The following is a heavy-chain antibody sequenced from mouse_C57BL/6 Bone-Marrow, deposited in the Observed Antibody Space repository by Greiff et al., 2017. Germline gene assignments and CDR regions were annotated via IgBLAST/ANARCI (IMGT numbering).Heavy chain of an antibody. CDR3: AREDDGSSYDAMDY. V-gene: IGHV1-50*01. CDR1: GYTFTSYW. CDR2: IDPSDSYT. J-gene: IGHJ4*01. D-gene: IGHD1-3*01. Sequence: QVQLQQPGAELVKPGASVKLSCKASGYTFTSYWMQWVKQRPGQGLEWIGEIDPSDSYTNYNQKFKGKATLTVDTSSSTAYMQLSSLTSEDSAVYYCAREDDGSSYDAMDYWGQGASVTVSS.